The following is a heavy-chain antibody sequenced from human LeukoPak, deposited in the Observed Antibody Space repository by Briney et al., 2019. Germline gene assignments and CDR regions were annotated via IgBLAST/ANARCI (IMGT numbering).Heavy chain of an antibody. V-gene: IGHV3-30*04. Sequence: PGGSLRLSCAASGFTFSSYAMHWVRQAPGKRLEWVAVISYDGSNKYYADSVKGRFTISRDNSKNTLYLQMNSLRAEDTAVYYCAREVYDSSGYYFDYWGQGTLVTVSS. CDR3: AREVYDSSGYYFDY. CDR1: GFTFSSYA. J-gene: IGHJ4*02. D-gene: IGHD3-22*01. CDR2: ISYDGSNK.